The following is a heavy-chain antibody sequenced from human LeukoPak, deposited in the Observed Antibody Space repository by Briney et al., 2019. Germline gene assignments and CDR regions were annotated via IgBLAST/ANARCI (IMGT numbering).Heavy chain of an antibody. CDR2: IYPGDSDT. Sequence: GESLKISCKGSGYSFTSYWIGWVRQMPGKGLEWMGIIYPGDSDTRYSPSFQGQVTISADKSISTAYLQWSSLKASDTAMYYCARQARGYTLGMSWHYYYMDVWGKGTTVTVSS. CDR3: ARQARGYTLGMSWHYYYMDV. D-gene: IGHD1-1*01. J-gene: IGHJ6*03. CDR1: GYSFTSYW. V-gene: IGHV5-51*01.